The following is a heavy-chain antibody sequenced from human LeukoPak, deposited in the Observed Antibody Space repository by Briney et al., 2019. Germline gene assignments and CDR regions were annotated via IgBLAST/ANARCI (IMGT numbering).Heavy chain of an antibody. Sequence: GGSLRLSCAASGFTFSDYYMSWIRQAPGKGLEWVSHISSFSNFRSYADSVKGRFTISRDSAKNSLYLQVNSLRAEDTAVYYCARPTIAAAGNFEYWGQGTLVTVSS. CDR1: GFTFSDYY. V-gene: IGHV3-11*03. CDR2: ISSFSNFR. J-gene: IGHJ4*02. D-gene: IGHD6-13*01. CDR3: ARPTIAAAGNFEY.